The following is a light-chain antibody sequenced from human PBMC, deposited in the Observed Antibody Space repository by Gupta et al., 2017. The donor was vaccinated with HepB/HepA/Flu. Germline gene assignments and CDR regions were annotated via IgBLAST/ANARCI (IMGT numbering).Light chain of an antibody. CDR2: GNN. V-gene: IGLV1-40*01. CDR1: RSDVVGGYD. Sequence: QPVLTQPPPVSGAHGQNGTISSTRSRSDVVGGYDVHWYQQVPGTAPKLLVFGNNNRPSGVPDRFSGSKSGTTASLTITGVQAEDEADYYCQSQDSSRSGLVFGGGTKLTVL. CDR3: QSQDSSRSGLV. J-gene: IGLJ2*01.